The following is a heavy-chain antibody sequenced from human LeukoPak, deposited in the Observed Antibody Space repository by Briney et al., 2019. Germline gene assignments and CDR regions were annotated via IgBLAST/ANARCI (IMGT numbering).Heavy chain of an antibody. D-gene: IGHD3-10*01. CDR1: GFTLSSYS. V-gene: IGHV3-21*01. CDR3: ARATEMHYGSGSRRQYYYYGMDV. CDR2: ISSSSSYI. J-gene: IGHJ6*02. Sequence: PGRSLRLSCAASGFTLSSYSMNWVRQAPGKGLEWVSSISSSSSYIYYADSVKGRFTISRDNAKNSLYLQMNSLRAEDTAVYYCARATEMHYGSGSRRQYYYYGMDVWGQGTTVTVSS.